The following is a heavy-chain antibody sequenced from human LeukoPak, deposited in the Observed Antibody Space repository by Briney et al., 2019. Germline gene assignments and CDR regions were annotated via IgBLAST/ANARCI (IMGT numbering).Heavy chain of an antibody. CDR3: ARVDRYYYYGMDV. CDR2: IYYSGST. V-gene: IGHV4-59*01. Sequence: PSETLSLTCTVSGGSISSYYWSWPRQPPGKGLEWIGYIYYSGSTNYNPSLKSRVTISVDTSKNQFSLKLSSVTAADTAVYYCARVDRYYYYGMDVWGQGTTVTVSS. J-gene: IGHJ6*02. CDR1: GGSISSYY.